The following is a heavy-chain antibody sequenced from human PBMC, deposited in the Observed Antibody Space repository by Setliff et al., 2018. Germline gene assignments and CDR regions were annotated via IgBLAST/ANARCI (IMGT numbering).Heavy chain of an antibody. D-gene: IGHD2-8*02. CDR2: INTGNGNT. Sequence: ASVKVSCKASGYIFTKYALHWVRQAPGQGLEWMGWINTGNGNTKYSQKFQGRVTITRDPSASTAHMEVSSLRSEDTAVYYCARDLTTSYWRTYYGMDVWGQGTAVTVSS. V-gene: IGHV1-3*04. CDR3: ARDLTTSYWRTYYGMDV. CDR1: GYIFTKYA. J-gene: IGHJ6*02.